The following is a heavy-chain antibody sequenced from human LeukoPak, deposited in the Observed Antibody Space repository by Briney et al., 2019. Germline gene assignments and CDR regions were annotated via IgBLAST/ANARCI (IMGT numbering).Heavy chain of an antibody. J-gene: IGHJ4*02. V-gene: IGHV3-30*02. D-gene: IGHD6-13*01. CDR1: GFTFSSYG. Sequence: PGGSLRLSCAASGFTFSSYGMHWVRQAPGKGLEWVAFIRYDGSNKYYADSVKGRFTISRDNSKNTLYLQMNSLRAEDTAVYYCATRYSSSQMPLDYWGQGTLVTVSS. CDR2: IRYDGSNK. CDR3: ATRYSSSQMPLDY.